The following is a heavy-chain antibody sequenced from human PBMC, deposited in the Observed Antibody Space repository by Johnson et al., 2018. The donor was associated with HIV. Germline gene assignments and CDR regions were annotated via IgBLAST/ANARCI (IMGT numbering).Heavy chain of an antibody. V-gene: IGHV3-43D*03. CDR1: GFTVDSNY. Sequence: VQLVESGGGLMQPGGSLRLSCAASGFTVDSNYMSWVRQGPGKGLEWVSLISWDGGTTYYADSVRGRFTISRDNAKNSVYLQMNTLRVEDTAVYYCARAGRVYDSSGYAIDAFDIWGQGTMVTVSS. J-gene: IGHJ3*02. CDR2: ISWDGGTT. CDR3: ARAGRVYDSSGYAIDAFDI. D-gene: IGHD3-22*01.